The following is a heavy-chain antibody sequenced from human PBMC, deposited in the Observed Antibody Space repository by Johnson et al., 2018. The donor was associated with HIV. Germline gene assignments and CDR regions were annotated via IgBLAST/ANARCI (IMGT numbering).Heavy chain of an antibody. V-gene: IGHV3-30*02. J-gene: IGHJ3*02. D-gene: IGHD1-1*01. Sequence: QMQLVESGGGVVQPGGSLRLSCAGSGFTFSSYGMHWVRQAPGKGLEWVSFIRYDGSDKHYADSVKGRFTISRDNSKNSLYLQMNSLRAEDTAVYYCARGDGYRRAFDIWGQGTMVTVAS. CDR2: IRYDGSDK. CDR1: GFTFSSYG. CDR3: ARGDGYRRAFDI.